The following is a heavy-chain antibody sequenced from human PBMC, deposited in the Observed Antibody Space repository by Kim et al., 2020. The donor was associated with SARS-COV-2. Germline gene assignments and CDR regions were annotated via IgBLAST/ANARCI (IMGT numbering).Heavy chain of an antibody. CDR3: ARECGALRFLEWLGDHYMDV. CDR2: ISYDGSNK. D-gene: IGHD3-3*01. J-gene: IGHJ6*03. CDR1: GFTFSSYA. Sequence: GGSLRLSCAASGFTFSSYAMHWVRQAPGKGLEWVAVISYDGSNKYYADSVKGRFTISRDNSKNTLYLQMNSLRAEDTAVYYCARECGALRFLEWLGDHYMDVWGKGTTVTVSS. V-gene: IGHV3-30-3*01.